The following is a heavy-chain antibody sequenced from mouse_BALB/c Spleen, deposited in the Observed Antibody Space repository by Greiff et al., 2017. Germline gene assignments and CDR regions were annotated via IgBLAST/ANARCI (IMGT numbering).Heavy chain of an antibody. CDR1: GYTFTSYV. V-gene: IGHV1-14*01. D-gene: IGHD1-1*01. CDR2: INPYNDGT. Sequence: EVKLMESGPELVKPGASVKMSCKASGYTFTSYVMHWVKQKPGQGLEWIGYINPYNDGTKYNEKFKGKATLTSDKSSSTAYMELSSLTSEDSAVYYCAREDYGSSYVENAMDYWGQGTSVTVSS. J-gene: IGHJ4*01. CDR3: AREDYGSSYVENAMDY.